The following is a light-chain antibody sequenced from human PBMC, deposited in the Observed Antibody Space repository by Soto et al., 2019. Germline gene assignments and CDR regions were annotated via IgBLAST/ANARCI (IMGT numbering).Light chain of an antibody. Sequence: EIVMTQSPATLSVSPGERATLSCRASQGVSGNLAWYQQKPGQAPRLLIYGASTRATGIPARFSGSGSGTEFTLTISSLQSEDLAVYYCQQYNNWPPYTFGQGTKLEIK. CDR2: GAS. V-gene: IGKV3-15*01. J-gene: IGKJ2*01. CDR1: QGVSGN. CDR3: QQYNNWPPYT.